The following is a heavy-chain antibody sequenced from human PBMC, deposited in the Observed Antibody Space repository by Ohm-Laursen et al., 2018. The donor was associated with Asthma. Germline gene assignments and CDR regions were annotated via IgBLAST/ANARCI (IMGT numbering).Heavy chain of an antibody. V-gene: IGHV3-23*01. Sequence: SLRLSCTAPGFTFSSFAMSWVRQAPGKGLEWVSTISGSAGSTYYADSVKGRFTNSRDNSKNTLFLQMNSLRPDDTAVYYCARRDFSGGDTNAAFDIWGQGTMVAVSS. CDR2: ISGSAGST. D-gene: IGHD2-21*02. CDR3: ARRDFSGGDTNAAFDI. J-gene: IGHJ3*02. CDR1: GFTFSSFA.